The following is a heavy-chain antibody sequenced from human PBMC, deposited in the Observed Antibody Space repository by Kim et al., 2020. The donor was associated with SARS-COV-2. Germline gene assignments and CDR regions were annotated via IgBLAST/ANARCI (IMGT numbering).Heavy chain of an antibody. CDR2: TYYRSKWYN. CDR1: GDSVSSNSAA. D-gene: IGHD6-19*01. V-gene: IGHV6-1*01. CDR3: VGGGGWNT. Sequence: SQTLSLTCAISGDSVSSNSAAWNWIRQSPSRGLEWLGRTYYRSKWYNEYALSVKSRITINPDTSKNQYSLQLNSVTPEDTAVYYCVGGGGWNTWGQGTLVTVSS. J-gene: IGHJ5*02.